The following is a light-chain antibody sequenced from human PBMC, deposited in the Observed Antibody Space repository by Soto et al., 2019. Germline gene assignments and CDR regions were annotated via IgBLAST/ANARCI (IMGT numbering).Light chain of an antibody. J-gene: IGKJ4*01. Sequence: EIVLTQSPGTLSLSPGERATLSCRASQSVSSTYLAWYQHKPGQAPRLLIYGASIRATGIPDRFSGSGSGTDFTLTISRLEPEDFAVYYCQQYGSSPPLTFGGGTKVDIK. CDR1: QSVSSTY. CDR2: GAS. CDR3: QQYGSSPPLT. V-gene: IGKV3-20*01.